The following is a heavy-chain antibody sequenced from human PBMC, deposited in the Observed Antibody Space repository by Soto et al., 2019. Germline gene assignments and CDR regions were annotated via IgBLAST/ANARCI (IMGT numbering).Heavy chain of an antibody. V-gene: IGHV3-23*01. CDR1: GFTFSSYA. J-gene: IGHJ6*02. CDR3: AKEGYSSSWYRDYYYYGMDV. D-gene: IGHD6-13*01. CDR2: ISGSGGST. Sequence: EVQLLESGGGLVQPGGSLRLSCAASGFTFSSYAMSWVRQAPGKGLEWVSAISGSGGSTYYADSVKGRFTISRDNAKNSLYLQMNSLRAEDTALYYCAKEGYSSSWYRDYYYYGMDVWGQGTTVTVSS.